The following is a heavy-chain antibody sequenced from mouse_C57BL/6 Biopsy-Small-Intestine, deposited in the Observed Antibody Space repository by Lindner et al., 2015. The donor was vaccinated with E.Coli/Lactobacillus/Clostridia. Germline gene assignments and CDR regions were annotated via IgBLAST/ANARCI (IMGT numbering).Heavy chain of an antibody. CDR1: GYTFRNNY. D-gene: IGHD2-12*01. CDR3: ARATYANSSYRAQYFDY. V-gene: IGHV1-64*01. Sequence: SVKVSCKASGYTFRNNYMHWARQAPGQGLEWMGIISPNDGSTTYAQKFQGRVTMTRDTSTGTIYMELSSLGSEDTAMYYCARATYANSSYRAQYFDYWGLGTLVTVSS. J-gene: IGHJ2*01. CDR2: ISPNDGST.